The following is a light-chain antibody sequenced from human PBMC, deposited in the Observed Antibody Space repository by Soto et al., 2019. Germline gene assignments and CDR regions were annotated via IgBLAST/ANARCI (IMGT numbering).Light chain of an antibody. Sequence: DIQMTQSPSSLSASVGDRVTITCQASQDISNYLNWYQQKPGKAPKPLIYDASNLETGVTSRFSGSGCGTAFTFTISSMQPEDIATYYCQQYDNLPPSITFGQGTRLEIK. CDR3: QQYDNLPPSIT. CDR2: DAS. CDR1: QDISNY. V-gene: IGKV1-33*01. J-gene: IGKJ5*01.